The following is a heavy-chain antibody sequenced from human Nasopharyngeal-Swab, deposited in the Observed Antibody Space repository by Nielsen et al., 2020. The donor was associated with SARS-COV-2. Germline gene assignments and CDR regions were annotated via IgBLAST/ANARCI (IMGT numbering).Heavy chain of an antibody. CDR3: VGIVVVPAAISD. D-gene: IGHD2-2*02. CDR1: GGSISSSSYY. J-gene: IGHJ4*02. Sequence: ETLSLTCTVSGGSISSSSYYWGWIRQPPGKGLEWIGSIYYSGSTYYNPSLKSRVTISVDTSENQFSLKLSSVTAADTAVYYCVGIVVVPAAISDWGQGTLVTVSS. V-gene: IGHV4-39*01. CDR2: IYYSGST.